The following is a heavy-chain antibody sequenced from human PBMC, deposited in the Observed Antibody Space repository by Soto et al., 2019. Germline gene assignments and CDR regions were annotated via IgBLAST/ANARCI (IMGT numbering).Heavy chain of an antibody. CDR3: ARAGYCTNGVCYRPDYYGMDV. J-gene: IGHJ6*02. CDR1: GGSISSYY. D-gene: IGHD2-8*01. Sequence: QVQLQESGPGLVKPSETLSLTCTVSGGSISSYYWSWIRQPPGKGLEWIGYIYYSGSTNYNPSHNSRGTISVDPSKNQFSLKLSSVTAADTAVYYCARAGYCTNGVCYRPDYYGMDVWGQGTTVTVSS. V-gene: IGHV4-59*01. CDR2: IYYSGST.